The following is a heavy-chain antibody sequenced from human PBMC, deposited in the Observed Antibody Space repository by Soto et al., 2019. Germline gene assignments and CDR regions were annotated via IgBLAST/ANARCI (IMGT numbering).Heavy chain of an antibody. CDR2: IYYSGTT. D-gene: IGHD3-3*01. CDR3: ERRHYDFWSGYYWHY. CDR1: GGSISSSSYY. J-gene: IGHJ4*02. Sequence: PSETLSLTCTVSGGSISSSSYYWGWIRQPPGKGLEWIGSIYYSGTTYYNPSLKSRVTISVDTSKNQFSLKLSSVTAADTAVYYCERRHYDFWSGYYWHYWGQGTLVTVYS. V-gene: IGHV4-39*01.